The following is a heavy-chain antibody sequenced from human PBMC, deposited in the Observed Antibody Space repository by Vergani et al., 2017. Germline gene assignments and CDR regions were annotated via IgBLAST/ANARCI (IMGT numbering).Heavy chain of an antibody. V-gene: IGHV1-18*01. J-gene: IGHJ5*02. CDR3: ARSLYDIVTGYQGWFDP. CDR1: GYTFTSYG. CDR2: ISAYNDNT. D-gene: IGHD3-9*01. Sequence: QVQLVQSGAEVKKPGASVKVSCKASGYTFTSYGISWVRQAPGQGLEWMGWISAYNDNTNYAQKLQGRVTMTTDTSTSTAYMELRSLRSDDTAVYYCARSLYDIVTGYQGWFDPWGQGTLVTVSS.